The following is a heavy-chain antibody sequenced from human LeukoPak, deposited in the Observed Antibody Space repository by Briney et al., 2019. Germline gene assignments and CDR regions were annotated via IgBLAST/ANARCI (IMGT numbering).Heavy chain of an antibody. CDR1: GGSFSGYY. CDR3: ARGPCRSTSCSSAY. J-gene: IGHJ4*02. Sequence: SETLSHTCAVYGGSFSGYYWSWVRQPPGKGLEWIGEINHSGSTNYNPALKSRVTMSVDTSKNQFSLRLSSVTAADTAVYYCARGPCRSTSCSSAYWGQGTLVTVPS. CDR2: INHSGST. D-gene: IGHD2-2*01. V-gene: IGHV4-34*01.